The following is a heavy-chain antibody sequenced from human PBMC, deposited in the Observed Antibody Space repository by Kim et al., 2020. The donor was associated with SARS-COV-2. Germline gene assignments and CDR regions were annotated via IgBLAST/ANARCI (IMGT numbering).Heavy chain of an antibody. Sequence: GGSLRLSCAASGFTFSSYAMHWVRQAPGKGLEWVAVISYDGSNKYYADSVKGRFTISRDNSKNTLYLQMNSLRAEDTAVYYCARVKGYCSGGSCYSEDYYGMDVWGQGTTVTVS. D-gene: IGHD2-15*01. J-gene: IGHJ6*02. CDR3: ARVKGYCSGGSCYSEDYYGMDV. CDR1: GFTFSSYA. CDR2: ISYDGSNK. V-gene: IGHV3-30*04.